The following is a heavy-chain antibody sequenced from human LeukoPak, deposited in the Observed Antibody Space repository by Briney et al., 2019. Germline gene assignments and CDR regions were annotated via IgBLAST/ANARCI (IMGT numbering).Heavy chain of an antibody. Sequence: ASVKVSCKASGYTFTSYDINWVRQATVQGLEWMGWINPNSGNTGYAQTFQGRVTMTRNTSISTAYMELSSLRSEDTAVYYCARGREGSSWYGVTSRRNWFDPWGQGTLVTVSS. CDR2: INPNSGNT. CDR3: ARGREGSSWYGVTSRRNWFDP. V-gene: IGHV1-8*01. CDR1: GYTFTSYD. J-gene: IGHJ5*02. D-gene: IGHD6-13*01.